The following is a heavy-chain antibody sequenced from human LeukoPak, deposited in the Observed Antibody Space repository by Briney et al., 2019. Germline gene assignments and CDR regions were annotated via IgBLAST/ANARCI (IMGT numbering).Heavy chain of an antibody. V-gene: IGHV3-11*04. J-gene: IGHJ4*02. CDR2: ISSSGSTI. Sequence: PGGSLRLSCAASGFTFSDYYMSWIRQAPEKGLEWVSYISSSGSTIYSADSVKGRFTISRDNAKNSLYLQMNSLRAEDTAVYYCARDLYYDFWSGIFDYWGQGTLVTVSS. CDR1: GFTFSDYY. CDR3: ARDLYYDFWSGIFDY. D-gene: IGHD3-3*01.